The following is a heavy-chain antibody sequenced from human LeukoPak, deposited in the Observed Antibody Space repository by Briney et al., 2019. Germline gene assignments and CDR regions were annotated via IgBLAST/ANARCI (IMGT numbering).Heavy chain of an antibody. CDR3: AKATMIVVGPFDY. CDR1: GFSFSSYA. CDR2: MSSSDDGR. V-gene: IGHV3-23*01. D-gene: IGHD3-22*01. J-gene: IGHJ4*02. Sequence: GGSLRLSCATSGFSFSSYAMSWVRQAPGKGLEWVSAMSSSDDGRYYAASVRGRFTISRDTSRSTLYLQMNSLRAEDTAVYYCAKATMIVVGPFDYWGQGTLVTVSS.